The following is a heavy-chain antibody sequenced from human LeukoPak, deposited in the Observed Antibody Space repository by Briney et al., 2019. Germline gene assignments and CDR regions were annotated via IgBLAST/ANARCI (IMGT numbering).Heavy chain of an antibody. D-gene: IGHD6-19*01. J-gene: IGHJ4*02. CDR1: GFTFSSYW. V-gene: IGHV3-7*01. CDR3: ARASGWHQRHYFDY. CDR2: IKQDGSEK. Sequence: GGSLRLSCAASGFTFSSYWMSWVRQAPGKGLEWVANIKQDGSEKYYVDSVKGRFTISRDNAKNSLYLQMNSLRAEDTAVYYCARASGWHQRHYFDYWGQGTLVTVSS.